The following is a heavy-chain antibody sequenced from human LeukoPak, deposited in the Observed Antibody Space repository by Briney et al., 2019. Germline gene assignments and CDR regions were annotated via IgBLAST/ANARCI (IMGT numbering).Heavy chain of an antibody. J-gene: IGHJ4*02. CDR1: GYTFTSYA. CDR2: INTGTGNP. D-gene: IGHD5-12*01. V-gene: IGHV7-4-1*02. CDR3: ARVNPIVATTIYYFDY. Sequence: ASVKVSCKTSGYTFTSYAMNWVRQAPGQGLEFMGWINTGTGNPTYAQGFTGRFVFSLDTSVSTAYLQISSLKAEDTAVYYCARVNPIVATTIYYFDYWGQGTLVTVSS.